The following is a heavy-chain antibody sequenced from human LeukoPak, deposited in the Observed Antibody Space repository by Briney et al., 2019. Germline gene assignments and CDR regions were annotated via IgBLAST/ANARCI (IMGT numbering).Heavy chain of an antibody. CDR2: IYYSGST. D-gene: IGHD2-2*01. CDR3: ARGRSFVVVPVVHFDH. Sequence: SETLSLTCTVSGGSIRSYYWSWVRQPPGKRLEWIGYIYYSGSTNYNPSLKSRVTISLDTSKNQFSLKLSSVTAADTAVYYCARGRSFVVVPVVHFDHWGQGTLVTVSS. J-gene: IGHJ4*02. CDR1: GGSIRSYY. V-gene: IGHV4-59*01.